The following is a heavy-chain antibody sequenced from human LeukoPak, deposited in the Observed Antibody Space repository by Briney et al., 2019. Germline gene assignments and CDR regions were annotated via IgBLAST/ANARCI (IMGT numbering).Heavy chain of an antibody. CDR2: ISSSGSTI. Sequence: GGSLRLSCAASGLTFSSYEMNWVRQAPGKGLEWVSYISSSGSTIYYADSVKGRFTISRDNSKNTLYLQMNSLRAEDTAVYYCASAYYGDYSSFDYWGQGTLVTVSS. J-gene: IGHJ4*02. D-gene: IGHD4-17*01. CDR3: ASAYYGDYSSFDY. CDR1: GLTFSSYE. V-gene: IGHV3-48*03.